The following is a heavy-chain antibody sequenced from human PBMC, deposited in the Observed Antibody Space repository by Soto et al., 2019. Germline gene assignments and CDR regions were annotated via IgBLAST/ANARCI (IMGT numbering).Heavy chain of an antibody. CDR2: VILILGKP. CDR3: ARLWGIADHDS. D-gene: IGHD2-21*01. CDR1: GITFKTYS. V-gene: IGHV1-69*12. Sequence: QVQLVQSGAEVKKPGSSVKVSCKSSGITFKTYSVSWVRQAPGHGLEWMGGVILILGKPMYAQKFQDRFTITADESSQTVFMELTSLTSDDTAVYYCARLWGIADHDSWGQGTRVTVSS. J-gene: IGHJ5*01.